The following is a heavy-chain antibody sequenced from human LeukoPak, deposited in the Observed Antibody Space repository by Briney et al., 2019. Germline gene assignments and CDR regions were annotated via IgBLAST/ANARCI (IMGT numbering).Heavy chain of an antibody. V-gene: IGHV3-30-3*01. CDR2: ISYDGSNK. J-gene: IGHJ3*02. Sequence: GSLRLSCAASGFTFSSYAMHWVRQAPGKGLEWVAVISYDGSNKYYADSVKGRFTISRDNSKNTLYLQMNSLRAEDTAVYYCTTDGILLADDAFDIWGQGTMVTVSS. CDR1: GFTFSSYA. CDR3: TTDGILLADDAFDI. D-gene: IGHD1-14*01.